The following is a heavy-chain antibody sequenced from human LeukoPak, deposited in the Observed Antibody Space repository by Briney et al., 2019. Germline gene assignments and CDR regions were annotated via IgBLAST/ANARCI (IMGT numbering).Heavy chain of an antibody. D-gene: IGHD3-22*01. V-gene: IGHV3-48*04. CDR3: AKDQGFDYYDSSGYYLDY. CDR2: ISGSSGTI. J-gene: IGHJ4*02. Sequence: GGSLRLSCAASGFTFSTYSMNWVRQAPGKGLEWVSYISGSSGTIYYADSVKGRFTISRDSAKNSLSLQMNSLRAEDTAVYYCAKDQGFDYYDSSGYYLDYWGQGTLVTVSS. CDR1: GFTFSTYS.